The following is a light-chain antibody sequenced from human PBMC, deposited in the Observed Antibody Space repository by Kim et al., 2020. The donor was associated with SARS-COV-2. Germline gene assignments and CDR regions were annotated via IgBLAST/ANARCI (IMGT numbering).Light chain of an antibody. CDR3: NSRDSSGNHLSVV. Sequence: SSELTQDPAVSVALGQTVRITCQGDSLRSYYASWYQQKPGQAPVLVIYGKNNRPSGIPDRFSGSSSGNTASLTITGGQAEDEADYYCNSRDSSGNHLSVV. V-gene: IGLV3-19*01. CDR1: SLRSYY. CDR2: GKN. J-gene: IGLJ2*01.